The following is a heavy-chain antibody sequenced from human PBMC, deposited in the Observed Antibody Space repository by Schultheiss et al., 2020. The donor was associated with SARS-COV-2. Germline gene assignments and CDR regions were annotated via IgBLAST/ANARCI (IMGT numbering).Heavy chain of an antibody. V-gene: IGHV3-7*02. CDR3: AVDIVATIRYYYYGMDV. CDR1: GFTFNNYE. D-gene: IGHD5-12*01. J-gene: IGHJ6*02. CDR2: IKQDGSEK. Sequence: GGSLRLSCEASGFTFNNYEMNWVRQAPGKGLEWVANIKQDGSEKYYVDSVKGRFTISRDNSKNTLYLQMNSLRAEDTAVYYCAVDIVATIRYYYYGMDVWGQGTTVTVSS.